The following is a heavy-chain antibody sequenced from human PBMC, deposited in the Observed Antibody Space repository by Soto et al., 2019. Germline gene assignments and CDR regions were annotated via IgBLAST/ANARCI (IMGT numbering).Heavy chain of an antibody. J-gene: IGHJ4*02. Sequence: GGSLRLSCAASGFTFSSYSMNWVRQAPGKGLEWVSSISSSSSYIYYADSVKGRFTISRDNAKNSLYLQMNSLRAEDTAVYYCARGNYDILTGYLTRPIDYWGQGTLVTVAS. V-gene: IGHV3-21*01. CDR1: GFTFSSYS. CDR2: ISSSSSYI. CDR3: ARGNYDILTGYLTRPIDY. D-gene: IGHD3-9*01.